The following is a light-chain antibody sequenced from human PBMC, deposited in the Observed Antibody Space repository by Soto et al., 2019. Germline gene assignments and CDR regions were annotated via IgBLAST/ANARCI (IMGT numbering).Light chain of an antibody. CDR3: QHYGSSPRT. J-gene: IGKJ1*01. CDR1: QSVSNNY. CDR2: GAS. Sequence: EILLTQSPGTLSLSPGERATLSCRASQSVSNNYLAWYQHKPGQAPRLLIYGASSRATGIPDRFSGSGSGTDFTLTIGRLEPEDFAVYYCQHYGSSPRTFGQGTKVDIK. V-gene: IGKV3-20*01.